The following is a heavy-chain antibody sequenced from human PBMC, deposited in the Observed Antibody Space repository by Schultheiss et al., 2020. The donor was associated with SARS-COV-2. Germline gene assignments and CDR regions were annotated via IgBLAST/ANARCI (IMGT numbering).Heavy chain of an antibody. CDR1: GYTFTSYD. J-gene: IGHJ5*02. V-gene: IGHV1-8*02. CDR2: MNPNSGNT. Sequence: ASVKVSCKASGYTFTSYDINWVRQATGQGLEWMGWMNPNSGNTGYAQKFQGRVTMTRDTSISTAYMELSRLRSDDTAVYYCARDRAAGTTGRSWFDPWGQGTLVTVSS. D-gene: IGHD1-7*01. CDR3: ARDRAAGTTGRSWFDP.